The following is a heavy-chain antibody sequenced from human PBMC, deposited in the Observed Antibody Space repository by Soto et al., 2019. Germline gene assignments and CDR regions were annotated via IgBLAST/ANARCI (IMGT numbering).Heavy chain of an antibody. D-gene: IGHD1-7*01. CDR2: ISTYNGNP. V-gene: IGHV1-18*01. Sequence: QIQLVQSGAEVKKPGASGKVSCKASGYIFTSQGISWVRQAPGQGLEWMGWISTYNGNPNYAQKLQGRVTMTTNTSTTTACLELRSLTSDDTAVYYCARGRTRALDYWGQGTPVIVSS. CDR1: GYIFTSQG. J-gene: IGHJ4*02. CDR3: ARGRTRALDY.